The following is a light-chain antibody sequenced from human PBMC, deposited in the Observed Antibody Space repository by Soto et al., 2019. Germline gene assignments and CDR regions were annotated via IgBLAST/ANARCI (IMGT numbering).Light chain of an antibody. Sequence: DIQMTQSPSTLSASVGDGVTITCRASQSVDSWLAWYQQKPGKAPKLLIYDASSLESGVPSRFSGSRSGSEFNFTITGLQPDDFATYFCQQYNTYATFGQGTRLEIK. V-gene: IGKV1-5*01. CDR1: QSVDSW. J-gene: IGKJ5*01. CDR2: DAS. CDR3: QQYNTYAT.